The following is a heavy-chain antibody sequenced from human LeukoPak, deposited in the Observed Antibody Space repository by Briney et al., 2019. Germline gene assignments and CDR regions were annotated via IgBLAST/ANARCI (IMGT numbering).Heavy chain of an antibody. CDR2: IKQDGTEK. CDR3: TRDQGTTVTSYSFDI. V-gene: IGHV3-7*01. D-gene: IGHD4-17*01. CDR1: GFTFSTYW. Sequence: GGSLRLSCAASGFTFSTYWMTWVRQAPGKGLEWVANIKQDGTEKYYVDSVKGRFTISRDNAKNSLYLQMNSLRAEDTAVYYCTRDQGTTVTSYSFDIWAKGQWSPSLQ. J-gene: IGHJ3*02.